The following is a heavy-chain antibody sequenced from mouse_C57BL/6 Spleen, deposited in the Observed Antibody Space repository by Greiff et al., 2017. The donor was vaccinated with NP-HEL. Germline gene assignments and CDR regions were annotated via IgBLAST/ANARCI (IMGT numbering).Heavy chain of an antibody. Sequence: QVQLQQPGAELVKPGASVKLSCKASGYTFTSYWMQWVKQRPGQGLEWIGEIDPSDSYTNYNQKFKGKATLTVDTSSSTAYMQLSSLTSEDSAVYYCARRAWDVAYWGQGTTLTVSS. V-gene: IGHV1-50*01. CDR1: GYTFTSYW. J-gene: IGHJ2*01. CDR3: ARRAWDVAY. D-gene: IGHD4-1*01. CDR2: IDPSDSYT.